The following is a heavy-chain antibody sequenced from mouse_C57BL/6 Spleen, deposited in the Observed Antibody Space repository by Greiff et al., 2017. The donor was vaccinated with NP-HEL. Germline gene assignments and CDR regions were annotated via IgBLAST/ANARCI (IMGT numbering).Heavy chain of an antibody. V-gene: IGHV14-4*01. CDR3: TTFGNYGGYYAMDY. Sequence: VQLQQSGAELVRPGASVKLSCTASGFNIKDDYMHWVKQRPEQGLEWIGWIDPENGDTEYASKFQGKATITADTSSNTAYLQLSSLTSEDTAVYYCTTFGNYGGYYAMDYWGQGTSVTVSS. CDR2: IDPENGDT. CDR1: GFNIKDDY. D-gene: IGHD2-1*01. J-gene: IGHJ4*01.